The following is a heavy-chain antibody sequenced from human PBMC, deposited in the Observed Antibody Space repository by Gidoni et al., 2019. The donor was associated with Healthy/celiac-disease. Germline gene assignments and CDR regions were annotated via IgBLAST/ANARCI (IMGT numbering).Heavy chain of an antibody. Sequence: QVQLVESGGGVVQPGRSLRLSCAASGFTFSSYAMPWVRQAPGKGLEWVAVISYDGSNKYYADSVKGRFTISRDNSKNTLYLQMNSLRAEDTAVYYCARVYSSSWYEPGAAAGNYFDYWGQGTLVTVSS. CDR2: ISYDGSNK. J-gene: IGHJ4*02. D-gene: IGHD6-13*01. CDR1: GFTFSSYA. V-gene: IGHV3-30-3*01. CDR3: ARVYSSSWYEPGAAAGNYFDY.